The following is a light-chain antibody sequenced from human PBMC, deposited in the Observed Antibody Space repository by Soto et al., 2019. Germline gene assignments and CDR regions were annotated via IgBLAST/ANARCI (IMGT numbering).Light chain of an antibody. J-gene: IGLJ1*01. Sequence: QSVLTQPVSVSGSPGQSITISCTGTSSDVGGYNYVSWYQQHPGKAPKLMIYDVSNRPSGVSNRFSGSKSGNTASLTISGLQAEDEADYYCSSYTSSNTLGVFGTGTKVTVL. V-gene: IGLV2-14*01. CDR2: DVS. CDR1: SSDVGGYNY. CDR3: SSYTSSNTLGV.